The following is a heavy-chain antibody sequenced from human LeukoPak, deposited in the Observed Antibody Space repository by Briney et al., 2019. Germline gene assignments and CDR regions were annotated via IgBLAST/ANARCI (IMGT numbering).Heavy chain of an antibody. J-gene: IGHJ3*02. D-gene: IGHD7-27*01. CDR2: ISGSGSHT. V-gene: IGHV3-23*01. CDR1: GFTFTNYA. Sequence: SGGSLRLSCAASGFTFTNYAMSWVRQAPGKGLEWVSSISGSGSHTYYADSVKGRFTISRDNSKDTLNLQMNSLRAEDTAVYYCAKDRPGALDIWGQGTMVTVSS. CDR3: AKDRPGALDI.